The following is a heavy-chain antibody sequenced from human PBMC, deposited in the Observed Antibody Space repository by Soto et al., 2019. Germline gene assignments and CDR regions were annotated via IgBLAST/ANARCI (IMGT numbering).Heavy chain of an antibody. CDR3: ARLRSDCSGGSCYPKQYYYGMDV. CDR2: IYYSGST. J-gene: IGHJ6*02. Sequence: SETLSLTCTVSGGSISSSSYYWGWVRQPPGKGLEWIGSIYYSGSTYYNPSLKSRVTISVDTSKNQFSLKLSSVTAADTAVYYCARLRSDCSGGSCYPKQYYYGMDVWGQGTTVTVSS. CDR1: GGSISSSSYY. D-gene: IGHD2-15*01. V-gene: IGHV4-39*01.